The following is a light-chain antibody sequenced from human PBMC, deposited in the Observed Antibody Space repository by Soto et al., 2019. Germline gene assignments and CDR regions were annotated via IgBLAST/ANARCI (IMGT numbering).Light chain of an antibody. V-gene: IGLV2-14*01. CDR1: SSDVGAYNY. J-gene: IGLJ2*01. CDR3: SSYTSSNTLV. CDR2: EVS. Sequence: QSALTQPASVSGSPGQSITISCTGTSSDVGAYNYVSWYQQHPGKAPKLMIFEVSDRPSGVSNRFSGSKSGNTASLTSSGLQAEDEADYYCSSYTSSNTLVFGGGTKLTV.